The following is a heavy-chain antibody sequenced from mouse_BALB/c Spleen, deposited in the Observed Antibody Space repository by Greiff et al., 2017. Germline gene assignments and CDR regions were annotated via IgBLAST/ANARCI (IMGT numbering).Heavy chain of an antibody. V-gene: IGHV14-3*02. J-gene: IGHJ2*01. CDR1: GFNIKDTY. D-gene: IGHD2-4*01. CDR3: ASRVDDYDGYYFDY. Sequence: EVQLQQSGAELVKPGASVKLSCTASGFNIKDTYMHWVKQRPEQGLEWIGRIDPANGNTKYDPKFQGKATITADKSSNTAYLQLSSLTSEDTAVYYCASRVDDYDGYYFDYWGQGTTLTVSS. CDR2: IDPANGNT.